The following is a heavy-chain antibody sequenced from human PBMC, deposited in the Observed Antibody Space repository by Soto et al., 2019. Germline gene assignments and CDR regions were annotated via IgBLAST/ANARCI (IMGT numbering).Heavy chain of an antibody. Sequence: GASVKVSFNASGGTFSSYAISWLRQSPGQGLEWMGGIIPIFGTANYAQKFQGRVTITADESTSTAYMELSSLRSEDTAVYYCARGDGDDILTGYQYYFDYWGQGTLVTVS. J-gene: IGHJ4*02. CDR3: ARGDGDDILTGYQYYFDY. V-gene: IGHV1-69*13. CDR2: IIPIFGTA. CDR1: GGTFSSYA. D-gene: IGHD3-9*01.